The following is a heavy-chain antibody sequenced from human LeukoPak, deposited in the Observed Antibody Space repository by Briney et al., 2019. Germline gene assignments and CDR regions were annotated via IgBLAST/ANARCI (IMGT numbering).Heavy chain of an antibody. CDR3: ARANYCDSSLGAFDI. CDR1: GFSLSRYA. CDR2: ISSTGAGT. J-gene: IGHJ3*02. V-gene: IGHV3-23*01. Sequence: GGSLRLSCAASGFSLSRYAMSWVRQAPGKGLEGVSAISSTGAGTYHADSVRGRFTISRDSSKNTLYLQMNSLRAEDTAVYYCARANYCDSSLGAFDIWGQGTVVTVSS. D-gene: IGHD3-22*01.